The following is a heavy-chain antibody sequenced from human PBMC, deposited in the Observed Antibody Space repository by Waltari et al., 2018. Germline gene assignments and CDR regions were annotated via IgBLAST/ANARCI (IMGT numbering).Heavy chain of an antibody. V-gene: IGHV1-2*02. Sequence: QAHLVLSGAELKKHGASVTVSCKASGYTLNAFYIHWVRQALGQGPEWLGWINPHSGATRYARQFQGRVTLTADRAIDTAYMELNSLKSDDTAMYYCAREGDYGSYFEFGGQGTLVTVSS. D-gene: IGHD4-17*01. J-gene: IGHJ4*02. CDR3: AREGDYGSYFEF. CDR2: INPHSGAT. CDR1: GYTLNAFY.